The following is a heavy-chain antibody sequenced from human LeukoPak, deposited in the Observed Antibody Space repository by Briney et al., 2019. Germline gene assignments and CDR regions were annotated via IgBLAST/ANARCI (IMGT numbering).Heavy chain of an antibody. J-gene: IGHJ3*02. D-gene: IGHD2-2*02. CDR1: GGTFSSYA. CDR2: IIPIFGTA. CDR3: ARDRYCNSTSCYTGLWAFDI. Sequence: SVKVSCKASGGTFSSYAISWVRQAPGPGLEGMGGIIPIFGTANYEQKFQGRVTITTDESTSTAYMELSSLRSEDTAVYYCARDRYCNSTSCYTGLWAFDIWGQGTMVNVSS. V-gene: IGHV1-69*05.